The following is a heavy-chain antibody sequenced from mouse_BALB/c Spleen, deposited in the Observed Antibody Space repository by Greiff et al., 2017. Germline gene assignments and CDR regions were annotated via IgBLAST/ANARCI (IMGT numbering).Heavy chain of an antibody. CDR3: ARGVYYRYAWFAY. CDR2: INPDSSTI. V-gene: IGHV4-1*02. Sequence: EVQLQQSGGGLVQPGGSLKLSCAASGFDFSRYWMSWVRQAPGKGLEWIGEINPDSSTINYTPSLKDKFIISRDNAKNTLYLQMSKVRSEDTALYYCARGVYYRYAWFAYWGQGTLVTVSA. D-gene: IGHD2-14*01. CDR1: GFDFSRYW. J-gene: IGHJ3*01.